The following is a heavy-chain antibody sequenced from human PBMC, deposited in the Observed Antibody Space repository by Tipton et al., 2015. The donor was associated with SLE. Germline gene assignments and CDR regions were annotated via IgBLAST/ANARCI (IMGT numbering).Heavy chain of an antibody. CDR2: IYHSGTT. V-gene: IGHV4-59*08. J-gene: IGHJ5*02. CDR1: GGSINTYF. Sequence: TLSLTCVVSGGSINTYFWSWIRQPPGKGLEWIGYIYHSGTTNYNPSLKSRITISVDTSKNQFSLDLSSVTAADTAVYYCARSVTPAAIGWFDPWGQGTLVTVSS. CDR3: ARSVTPAAIGWFDP. D-gene: IGHD2-2*01.